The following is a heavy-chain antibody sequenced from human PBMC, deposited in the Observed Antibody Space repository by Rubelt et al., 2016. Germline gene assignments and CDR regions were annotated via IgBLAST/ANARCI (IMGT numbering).Heavy chain of an antibody. J-gene: IGHJ4*02. Sequence: QVQLQQWGAGLLKPSETLSLTSAVYGGSFSGYYWSWIRQPPGKGLEWIGEITHSGNTNYTPSPKSRVTIAVEKAKHWFSQTLSSVTVADTAVYYSARLKRVLQFLDYWGQGTLVTVSA. CDR2: ITHSGNT. CDR1: GGSFSGYY. CDR3: ARLKRVLQFLDY. V-gene: IGHV4-34*01. D-gene: IGHD5-24*01.